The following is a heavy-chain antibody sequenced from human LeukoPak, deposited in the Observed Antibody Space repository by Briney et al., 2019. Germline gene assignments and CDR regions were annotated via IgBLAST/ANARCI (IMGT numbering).Heavy chain of an antibody. D-gene: IGHD1-7*01. CDR1: GFTFSSYA. Sequence: GRSLRLSCAASGFTFSSYAMHWVRQAPGKGLEWVAVISYDGSNKYYADSVKGRFTISRDSSKNTLYLQMNSLRAEDTAVYYCARDRYNWNYGGWFDPWGQGTLVTVSS. CDR3: ARDRYNWNYGGWFDP. CDR2: ISYDGSNK. J-gene: IGHJ5*02. V-gene: IGHV3-30*01.